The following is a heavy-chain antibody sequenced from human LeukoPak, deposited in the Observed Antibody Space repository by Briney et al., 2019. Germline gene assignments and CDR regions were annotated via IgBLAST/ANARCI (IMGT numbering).Heavy chain of an antibody. CDR3: AKVSAYYYDSSGYYPDAFDI. Sequence: GGSLRLSCAASGFTFSSYAMSWVRQAPGKGLEWVSAISGSGGSTYYADSVKGRFTISRDNSKNTLHLQMNSLRAEDTAVYYCAKVSAYYYDSSGYYPDAFDIWGQGTMVTVSS. V-gene: IGHV3-23*01. J-gene: IGHJ3*02. CDR1: GFTFSSYA. D-gene: IGHD3-22*01. CDR2: ISGSGGST.